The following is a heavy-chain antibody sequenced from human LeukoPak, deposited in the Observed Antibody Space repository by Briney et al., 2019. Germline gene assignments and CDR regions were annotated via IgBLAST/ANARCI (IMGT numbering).Heavy chain of an antibody. CDR2: IYPGDSDT. V-gene: IGHV5-51*01. CDR3: ARLQQVVEATQPFDY. CDR1: GYNFTSYY. J-gene: IGHJ4*02. Sequence: GESLKISCKGSGYNFTSYYIAWVRQMPGKGLEWMGIIYPGDSDTRYSPSFQGQVTISADKSISTAYLQWSSLKASDTAMYYCARLQQVVEATQPFDYWGQGTLVTVSS. D-gene: IGHD2-15*01.